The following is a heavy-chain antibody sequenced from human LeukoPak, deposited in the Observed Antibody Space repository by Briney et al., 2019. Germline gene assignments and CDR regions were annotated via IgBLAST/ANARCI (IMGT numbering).Heavy chain of an antibody. D-gene: IGHD5-12*01. Sequence: SETLSLTCAVYGGSFSGYYWSWIRQPPGKGLEWIGEINHSGSTNYNPSLKSRVTISVDTSKNQFSLKLSSVTAADTAVYYCARGRIVATTLIQNWFDPWGQGTLVTVSS. J-gene: IGHJ5*02. CDR2: INHSGST. V-gene: IGHV4-34*01. CDR3: ARGRIVATTLIQNWFDP. CDR1: GGSFSGYY.